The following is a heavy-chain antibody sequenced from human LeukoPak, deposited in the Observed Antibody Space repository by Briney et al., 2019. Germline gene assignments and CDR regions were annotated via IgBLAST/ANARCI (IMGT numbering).Heavy chain of an antibody. CDR1: GGTFSSYA. V-gene: IGHV1-69*13. D-gene: IGHD2-15*01. Sequence: SVKVSCKASGGTFSSYAISWVRQAPGQGLEWMGGIIPIFGTANYAQKFQGRVTITADESTSTAYMELSSLRSEDTAVYYRARNLGYCSGGSCYSDAFDIWGQGTMVTVSS. J-gene: IGHJ3*02. CDR3: ARNLGYCSGGSCYSDAFDI. CDR2: IIPIFGTA.